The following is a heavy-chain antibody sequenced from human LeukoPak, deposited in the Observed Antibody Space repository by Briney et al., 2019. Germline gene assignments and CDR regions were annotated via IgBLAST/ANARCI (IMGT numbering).Heavy chain of an antibody. Sequence: GGSLRLSCAASGFTFSSYSMMWVRQAPGKGLEWVSSISSSSSYIYSAVSLKGRFTISRDNARKSLYLQMNSLRAEDTAVYYCARGGMVRGVPDAFDIWGQGTMVTVSS. CDR1: GFTFSSYS. V-gene: IGHV3-21*01. J-gene: IGHJ3*02. CDR3: ARGGMVRGVPDAFDI. CDR2: ISSSSSYI. D-gene: IGHD3-10*01.